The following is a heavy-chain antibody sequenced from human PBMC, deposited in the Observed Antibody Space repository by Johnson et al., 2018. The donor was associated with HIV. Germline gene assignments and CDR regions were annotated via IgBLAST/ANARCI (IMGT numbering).Heavy chain of an antibody. CDR1: GFTFSSYA. CDR2: ISYDGSDK. D-gene: IGHD6-13*01. V-gene: IGHV3-30*04. Sequence: QVQLVESGGGVVQPGRSLRLSCAASGFTFSSYAMHWVRQAPAKGLEWVAVISYDGSDKYYADSVKGRFTISRDSSKNTLYLQMTSLRAEDTAVYYCARARDRSSSRDAFDIWGQGTMVTVSS. CDR3: ARARDRSSSRDAFDI. J-gene: IGHJ3*02.